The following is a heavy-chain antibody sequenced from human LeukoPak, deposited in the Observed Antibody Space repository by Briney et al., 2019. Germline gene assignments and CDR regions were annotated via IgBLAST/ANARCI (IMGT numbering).Heavy chain of an antibody. J-gene: IGHJ4*02. V-gene: IGHV3-23*01. CDR2: ITGSGAST. CDR1: GFTFNNCA. CDR3: AKEKYDGYAYYDY. Sequence: GGSLRLPCAASGFTFNNCAMSWLRQAPGRGLEWVSSITGSGASTDYADSVKGRFTISRDNSRSTLYLQMHSLRADGTALYYCAKEKYDGYAYYDYWGQGTLVSVSS. D-gene: IGHD3-16*01.